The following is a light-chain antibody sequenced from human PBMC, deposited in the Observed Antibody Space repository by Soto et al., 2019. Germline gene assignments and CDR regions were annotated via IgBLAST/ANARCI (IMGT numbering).Light chain of an antibody. J-gene: IGKJ5*01. V-gene: IGKV3-11*01. CDR3: QQRNVWPPIT. CDR1: QSIHTS. CDR2: DST. Sequence: TLSLSPGERATLSCRASQSIHTSLAWYQQKSGKPPRLVIYDSTLRANGVPDRFGGSRSGTEFTLTINSLEPEDFAVYYCQQRNVWPPITFGQGTRLEIK.